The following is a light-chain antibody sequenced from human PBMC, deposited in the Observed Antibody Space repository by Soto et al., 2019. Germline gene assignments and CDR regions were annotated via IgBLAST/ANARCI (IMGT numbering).Light chain of an antibody. J-gene: IGKJ1*01. CDR3: HHYET. CDR1: QSVSSN. V-gene: IGKV3D-15*01. Sequence: VMTQSPATLSVSPGERATLSYRASQSVSSNLAWYQQKPGQAPRLLMYGASIRAAGVPDRFSGSGSGTEFTLTISRLEPEDFTVYYCHHYETFGQGTKVDIK. CDR2: GAS.